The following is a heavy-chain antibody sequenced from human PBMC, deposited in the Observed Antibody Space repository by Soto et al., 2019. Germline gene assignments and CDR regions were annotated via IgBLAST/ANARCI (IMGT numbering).Heavy chain of an antibody. CDR3: ARSLGSDAGWSFDV. CDR2: KSISGST. D-gene: IGHD3-16*01. CDR1: GGSMSDYF. J-gene: IGHJ4*02. Sequence: QVQLQESGPGLMTPSETLSLTCTVSGGSMSDYFWTWIRLPAGKRLEWIGRKSISGSTDYNPSLKGRASMSVDTSKNQFSLRLISVTAADTALYYCARSLGSDAGWSFDVWGQGILVTVSS. V-gene: IGHV4-4*07.